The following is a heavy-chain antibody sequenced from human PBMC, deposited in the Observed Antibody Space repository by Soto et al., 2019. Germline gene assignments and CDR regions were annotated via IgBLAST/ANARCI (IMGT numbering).Heavy chain of an antibody. D-gene: IGHD6-13*01. CDR2: INPSGGST. V-gene: IGHV1-46*01. CDR3: ARVVAAAGDLYWYFDL. Sequence: QVQLVQSGAEVKKPGASVKVSCKASGYTFTSYYMHWVRQAPGQGLEWMGIINPSGGSTSYAQKFQGRVTMTRDTSTSTVYMELSSLRSEDTAVYYCARVVAAAGDLYWYFDLWGRGTLVTVSS. CDR1: GYTFTSYY. J-gene: IGHJ2*01.